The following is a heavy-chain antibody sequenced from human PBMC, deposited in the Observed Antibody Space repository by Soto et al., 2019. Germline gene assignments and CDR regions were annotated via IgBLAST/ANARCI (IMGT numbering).Heavy chain of an antibody. D-gene: IGHD5-12*01. CDR1: GFTFSDYY. CDR3: ARDHHRYSGYDYVDY. Sequence: QVQLVESGGGLVKPGGSPRLSCAASGFTFSDYYMSWIRQAPGKGLEWVSYISSSSSYTNYADSVKGRFTISRDNAKNSLYLQMNSLRAEDTAVYYCARDHHRYSGYDYVDYWGQGTLVTVSS. CDR2: ISSSSSYT. J-gene: IGHJ4*02. V-gene: IGHV3-11*05.